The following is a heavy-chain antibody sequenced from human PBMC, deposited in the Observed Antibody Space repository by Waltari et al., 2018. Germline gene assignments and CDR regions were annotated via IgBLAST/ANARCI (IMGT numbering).Heavy chain of an antibody. Sequence: QVQLQESGPGLVKPSETLSLTCTVSGGSISSYYWSWIRQPPGKGLEWIGYIYYSGSTNYNPSLKSRVTISVDTSKNQFSLKLSSVTAADTAVYYCARDESTRSYWGQGTLVTVSS. D-gene: IGHD4-4*01. CDR3: ARDESTRSY. CDR2: IYYSGST. J-gene: IGHJ4*02. CDR1: GGSISSYY. V-gene: IGHV4-59*01.